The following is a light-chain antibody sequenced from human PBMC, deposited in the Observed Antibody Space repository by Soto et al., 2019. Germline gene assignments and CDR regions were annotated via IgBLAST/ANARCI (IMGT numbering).Light chain of an antibody. CDR1: QSVRSS. CDR3: QQVTTFPRT. Sequence: EIVLTQSPATLSLSPGERATLSCRASQSVRSSLAWYQQQPGQAPRLLIFDAANRANGIQPRFSGSESGTDFTLTINSLEPEDVATYYCQQVTTFPRTFGQGTKVEIK. CDR2: DAA. V-gene: IGKV3-11*01. J-gene: IGKJ1*01.